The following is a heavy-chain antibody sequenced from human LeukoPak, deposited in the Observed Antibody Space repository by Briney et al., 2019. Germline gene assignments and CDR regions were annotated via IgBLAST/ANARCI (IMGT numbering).Heavy chain of an antibody. CDR3: ARVLFYSSGNKSNRVDY. CDR2: INPNSGGT. CDR1: GYTFTGYY. D-gene: IGHD6-19*01. J-gene: IGHJ4*02. Sequence: ASVKVSCKASGYTFTGYYIHWVRQARGQGLEWMGWINPNSGGTNNAQKFQGRVTMTRDTSISTAYMELSRLRSDDTAVYYCARVLFYSSGNKSNRVDYWGQGTLVTVSS. V-gene: IGHV1-2*02.